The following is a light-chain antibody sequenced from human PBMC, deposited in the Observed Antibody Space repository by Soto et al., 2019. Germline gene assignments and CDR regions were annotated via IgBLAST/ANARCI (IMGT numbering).Light chain of an antibody. CDR2: AAS. CDR1: QSISSY. Sequence: DIQMTQSPSSLSASVGDRVTITCRASQSISSYLNWYQHKPGKAPNLLIYAASSLQSGVPSRFSGSGSGTDFTLTISSLQPEDFATYYCQQGYSTPVTFGQGTKVDIK. CDR3: QQGYSTPVT. V-gene: IGKV1-39*01. J-gene: IGKJ1*01.